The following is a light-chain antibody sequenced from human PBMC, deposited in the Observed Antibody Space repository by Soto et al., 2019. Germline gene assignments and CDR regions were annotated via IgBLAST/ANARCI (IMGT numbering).Light chain of an antibody. J-gene: IGKJ4*01. CDR1: QSVSGW. V-gene: IGKV1-5*03. CDR2: SAS. CDR3: QQYERYPLT. Sequence: DIPMTQSPSTLSASVGDRVIITCRASQSVSGWLAWYRQKPGKAPELLIYSASTLETGVPSRFSGSGSGTDFTLTVSSLQREDFATYYCQQYERYPLTFGGGTKGEIK.